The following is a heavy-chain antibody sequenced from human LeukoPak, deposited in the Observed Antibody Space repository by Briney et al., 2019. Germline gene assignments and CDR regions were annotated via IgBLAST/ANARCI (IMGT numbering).Heavy chain of an antibody. CDR1: GGSFSGYY. Sequence: SETLSLTCAVYGGSFSGYYWSWIRQPPGKGLEWIGEINHSGSTNYNPSLKSRVTISADTSKNQFSLKLSSVTAADTAVYYCARQRDSAFDPWGQGTLVTVSS. J-gene: IGHJ5*02. D-gene: IGHD2-21*02. V-gene: IGHV4-34*01. CDR3: ARQRDSAFDP. CDR2: INHSGST.